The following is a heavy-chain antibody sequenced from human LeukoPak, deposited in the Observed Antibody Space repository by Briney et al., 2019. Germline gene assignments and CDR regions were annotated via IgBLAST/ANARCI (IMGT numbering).Heavy chain of an antibody. CDR2: ISWNGGST. J-gene: IGHJ5*02. CDR3: ARAGVGADFWSAKTYTNWFDP. D-gene: IGHD3-3*01. Sequence: GGSLRLSCAASGFTFDDYGMSWVRQAPGKGLECVSGISWNGGSTGYADSVKGRFTISRDNAKNSLYLQMNGLRAEDTALYHCARAGVGADFWSAKTYTNWFDPWGQGTLVTVSS. V-gene: IGHV3-20*01. CDR1: GFTFDDYG.